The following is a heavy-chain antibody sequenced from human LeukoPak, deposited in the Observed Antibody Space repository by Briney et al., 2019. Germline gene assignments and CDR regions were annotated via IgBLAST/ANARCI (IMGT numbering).Heavy chain of an antibody. CDR2: SYHSGST. CDR1: GYSISSGYY. D-gene: IGHD3-3*01. CDR3: ARVTITIFGVVIGYYYYYMDV. J-gene: IGHJ6*03. V-gene: IGHV4-38-2*02. Sequence: SETLSLTCTVSGYSISSGYYWGWIRQPPGKGLEWVGSSYHSGSTYYNPSLKTRVTISVDTSKNQSSLKLSSVTAADTAVYYCARVTITIFGVVIGYYYYYMDVWGKGTTVTVSS.